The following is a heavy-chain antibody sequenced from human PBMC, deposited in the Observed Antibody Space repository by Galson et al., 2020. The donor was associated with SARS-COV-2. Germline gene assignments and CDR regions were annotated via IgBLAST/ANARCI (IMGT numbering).Heavy chain of an antibody. Sequence: SETLSLTCIVSGGSISSDYWSWIRQPAGKGLEWIGRIYSSGSTNYNPSLKSRVTMSGDTSKNQFSLRLSSVTAADTAVYYCARSTTRDAFDIWGQGTVVTVSS. CDR1: GGSISSDY. V-gene: IGHV4-4*07. CDR2: IYSSGST. D-gene: IGHD1-7*01. CDR3: ARSTTRDAFDI. J-gene: IGHJ3*02.